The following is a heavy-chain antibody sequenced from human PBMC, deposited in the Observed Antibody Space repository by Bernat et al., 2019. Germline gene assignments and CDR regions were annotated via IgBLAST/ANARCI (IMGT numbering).Heavy chain of an antibody. CDR2: INHSGST. CDR3: ARGQNYGDYFDY. D-gene: IGHD4-17*01. J-gene: IGHJ4*02. Sequence: QVQLQQWGAGLLKPSETLSLTCAVYGGSFSGYYWSWIRQPPGKGLEWIGEINHSGSTNYNPSLKSRVTISVDTSKNQFPLKLSSVTAADTAVYYCARGQNYGDYFDYWGQGTLVTVSS. V-gene: IGHV4-34*01. CDR1: GGSFSGYY.